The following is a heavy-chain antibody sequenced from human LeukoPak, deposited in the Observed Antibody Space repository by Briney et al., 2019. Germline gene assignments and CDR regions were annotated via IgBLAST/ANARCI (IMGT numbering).Heavy chain of an antibody. J-gene: IGHJ5*02. CDR1: GFSFDDYD. Sequence: GGSLRLSCAASGFSFDDYDMAWLRQAPGKGLEWVSDIDWKGRPTSYADSVKGRFTISRDHAKKSLYLQMDSLRAEDTALYYCAREVYRIGVGGFDPWGQGTLVIVSS. V-gene: IGHV3-20*04. D-gene: IGHD3-16*01. CDR3: AREVYRIGVGGFDP. CDR2: IDWKGRPT.